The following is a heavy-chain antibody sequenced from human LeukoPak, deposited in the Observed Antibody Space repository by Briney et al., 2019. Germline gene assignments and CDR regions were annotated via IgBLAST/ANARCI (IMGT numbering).Heavy chain of an antibody. CDR1: GGSISSSSYY. V-gene: IGHV4-39*07. Sequence: SETLSLTCTVSGGSISSSSYYWGWVRQPPGKGLEWIGSIYYSGSTNYNPSLKSRVTISVDTSKNQFSLKLSSVTAADTAVYYCARNQYDILTGYYTHFDYWGQGTLVTVSS. J-gene: IGHJ4*02. D-gene: IGHD3-9*01. CDR2: IYYSGST. CDR3: ARNQYDILTGYYTHFDY.